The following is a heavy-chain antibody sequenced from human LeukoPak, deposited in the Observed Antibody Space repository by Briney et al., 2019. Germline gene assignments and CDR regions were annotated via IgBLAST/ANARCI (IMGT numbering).Heavy chain of an antibody. CDR2: IIPIFGTA. CDR1: GGTFSSYA. CDR3: ARVTLDSSGYYYPFDP. J-gene: IGHJ5*02. Sequence: SVKVSCKASGGTFSSYAISWVRQAPGQGLEWMGGIIPIFGTANYAQKFQGRVTIATDESTSTAYMELSSLRSEDTAVYYCARVTLDSSGYYYPFDPWGQGTLVTVSS. V-gene: IGHV1-69*05. D-gene: IGHD3-22*01.